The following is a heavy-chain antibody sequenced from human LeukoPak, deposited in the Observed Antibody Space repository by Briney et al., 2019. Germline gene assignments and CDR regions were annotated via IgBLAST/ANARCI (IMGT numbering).Heavy chain of an antibody. V-gene: IGHV3-33*01. CDR1: GFTFSSYD. Sequence: GRSLRLSCAASGFTFSSYDMHWVRQAPGKGLEWVAVIWYDGSNKYYADSVKGRFTISRDNSKNTLYLQMNSLRAEGTAVYYCARGSARWEPPGVADYWGQGTLVTVSS. J-gene: IGHJ4*02. CDR2: IWYDGSNK. D-gene: IGHD1-26*01. CDR3: ARGSARWEPPGVADY.